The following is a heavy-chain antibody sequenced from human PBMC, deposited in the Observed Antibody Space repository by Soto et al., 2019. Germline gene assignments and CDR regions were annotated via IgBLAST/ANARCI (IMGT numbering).Heavy chain of an antibody. D-gene: IGHD3-16*01. J-gene: IGHJ4*01. V-gene: IGHV4-59*01. CDR1: GGSISSYY. CDR3: ARVGQTYYDYIWGSYFDY. CDR2: IYYSGST. Sequence: SETLSLTCTVSGGSISSYYWSWIRQPPGKGLEWIGYIYYSGSTNYNPSLKSRVTTSVDTSKNQFSLKLSSVTAADTAVYYCARVGQTYYDYIWGSYFDYWGLGTLVTVSS.